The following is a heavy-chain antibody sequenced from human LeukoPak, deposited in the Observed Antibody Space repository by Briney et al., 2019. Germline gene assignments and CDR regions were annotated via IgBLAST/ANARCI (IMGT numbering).Heavy chain of an antibody. CDR3: ARVEKSEYSSSFDY. Sequence: SETLSLTCAVYGGSFSGYYWSWIRQPPGKGLEWIGEINHSGSTNYNPSLKSRVTISVGTSKNQFSLKLSSVTAADTAVYYCARVEKSEYSSSFDYWGQGTLVTVSS. V-gene: IGHV4-34*01. D-gene: IGHD6-6*01. CDR2: INHSGST. J-gene: IGHJ4*02. CDR1: GGSFSGYY.